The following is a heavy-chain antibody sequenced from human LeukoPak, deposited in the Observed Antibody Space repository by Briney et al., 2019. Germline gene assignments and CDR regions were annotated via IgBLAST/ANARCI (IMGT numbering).Heavy chain of an antibody. Sequence: GGSLRLSCAASGFTFSSYAMSWVRQAPGKGLEWVSAISGSGGSTYYADSVKGRFTISRDNSKNTLYLQMNSLRAEDTAVYYCAKDGFGTVIPHDAFDIWGQGTMVTVSS. V-gene: IGHV3-23*01. CDR1: GFTFSSYA. D-gene: IGHD3-22*01. CDR3: AKDGFGTVIPHDAFDI. CDR2: ISGSGGST. J-gene: IGHJ3*02.